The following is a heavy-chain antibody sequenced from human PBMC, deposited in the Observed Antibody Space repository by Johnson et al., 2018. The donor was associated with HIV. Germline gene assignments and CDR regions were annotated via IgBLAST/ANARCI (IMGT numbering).Heavy chain of an antibody. CDR1: GFTFRSYG. CDR2: IRYDGSNN. J-gene: IGHJ3*02. V-gene: IGHV3-30*02. Sequence: VQLMESGGGVVQPGGSLRLSCAASGFTFRSYGMHWVRQAPGKGLEWVAFIRYDGSNNYYGDSVKGRFTISRDNAKNTLYLQMNSLRAEDTAVYYCATSGNYDDDAFDIWGQGTMVTVSS. CDR3: ATSGNYDDDAFDI. D-gene: IGHD3-22*01.